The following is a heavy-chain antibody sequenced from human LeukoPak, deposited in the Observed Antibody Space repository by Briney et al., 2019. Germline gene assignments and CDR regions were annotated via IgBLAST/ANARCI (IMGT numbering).Heavy chain of an antibody. V-gene: IGHV4-59*01. D-gene: IGHD5-12*01. Sequence: PSETLSLTCTVSGGSISSYSWNWIRQSPGKGLEWIGRVYHSGSINYNPSLKSRVTISVDTSKNQFSLNLSSVTAADTAVYYCVSSYGGYVLDYLGQGTLVIVSS. CDR1: GGSISSYS. J-gene: IGHJ4*02. CDR3: VSSYGGYVLDY. CDR2: VYHSGSI.